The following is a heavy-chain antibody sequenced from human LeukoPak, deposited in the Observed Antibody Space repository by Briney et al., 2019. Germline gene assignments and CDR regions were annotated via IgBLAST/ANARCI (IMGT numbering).Heavy chain of an antibody. J-gene: IGHJ4*02. V-gene: IGHV1-69*05. CDR3: ARDIKHDY. CDR2: IIPIFGTA. Sequence: SVKVSCKASGGTFSSYAISWVRQAPGQGLEWMGGIIPIFGTANYAQKFQGRVTITRDTSASTAYVELSSLRSEDTAVYYCARDIKHDYWGQGTLVTVSS. CDR1: GGTFSSYA.